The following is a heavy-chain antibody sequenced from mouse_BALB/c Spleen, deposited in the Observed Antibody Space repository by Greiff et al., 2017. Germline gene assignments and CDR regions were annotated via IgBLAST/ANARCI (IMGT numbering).Heavy chain of an antibody. J-gene: IGHJ1*01. V-gene: IGHV1-5*01. CDR3: TRDYGRSHWYFDV. D-gene: IGHD1-1*01. CDR1: GYTFTSYW. CDR2: IYPGNSDT. Sequence: DVQLQESGTVLARPGASVKMSCKASGYTFTSYWMHWVKQRPGQGLEWIGAIYPGNSDTSYNQKFKGKAKLTAVTSTSTAYMELSSLTNEDSAVYYCTRDYGRSHWYFDVWGAGTTVTVSS.